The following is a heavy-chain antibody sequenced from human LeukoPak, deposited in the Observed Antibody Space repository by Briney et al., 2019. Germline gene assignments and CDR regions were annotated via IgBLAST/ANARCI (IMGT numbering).Heavy chain of an antibody. V-gene: IGHV1-46*01. J-gene: IGHJ4*02. Sequence: ASVKASCKASGYTFTSYYMHWVRQAPGQGLEWMGIINPSGGSTSYAQKFQGRVTMTRDTSTSTVYMELSSLRSEDTAVYYCASSGYDLAGFDYWGQGTLVTVSS. CDR1: GYTFTSYY. CDR2: INPSGGST. D-gene: IGHD5-12*01. CDR3: ASSGYDLAGFDY.